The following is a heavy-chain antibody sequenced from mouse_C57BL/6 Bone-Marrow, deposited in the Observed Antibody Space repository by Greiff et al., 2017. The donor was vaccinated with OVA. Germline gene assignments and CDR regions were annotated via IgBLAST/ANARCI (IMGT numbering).Heavy chain of an antibody. D-gene: IGHD2-1*01. J-gene: IGHJ3*01. CDR2: INPSNGGT. CDR3: ARGGLIYYGNLAWFAY. V-gene: IGHV1-53*01. CDR1: GYTFTSYW. Sequence: QVQLQQSGTELVKPGASVKLSCKASGYTFTSYWMHWVKQRPGQGLEWIGNINPSNGGTNYNEKFKSKATLTVDKSSSTAYMQLSSLTSEDSAVYYCARGGLIYYGNLAWFAYWGQGTLVTVSA.